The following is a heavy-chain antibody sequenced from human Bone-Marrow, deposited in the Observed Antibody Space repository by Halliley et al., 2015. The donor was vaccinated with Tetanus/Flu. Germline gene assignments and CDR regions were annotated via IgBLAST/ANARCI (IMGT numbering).Heavy chain of an antibody. Sequence: SLRLSCAASGFTFSSYAMHWVRQAPGKGLEWVGRIKSKTDGETTDYAAPVKGRFTISRDDSKNTLHLQMNSLKSEDTAVYYCTPDDYYQRSTYYPGFGYWGQGTLVTASS. CDR3: TPDDYYQRSTYYPGFGY. V-gene: IGHV3-15*01. D-gene: IGHD3-22*01. J-gene: IGHJ4*02. CDR1: GFTFSSYA. CDR2: IKSKTDGETT.